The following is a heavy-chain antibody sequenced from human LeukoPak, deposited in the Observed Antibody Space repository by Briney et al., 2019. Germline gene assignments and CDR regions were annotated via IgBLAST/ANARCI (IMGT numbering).Heavy chain of an antibody. CDR3: ARVVAYDSTGYYLYYFDY. CDR1: GGSISSGGYY. Sequence: SQTLSLTCTVSGGSISSGGYYWSWIRQDPGKGLEWIGYIHYSGDTYYSPSLKSRLTISVDTSKNQFSLRLRSVTAADTAVYYCARVVAYDSTGYYLYYFDYWGQGTLVTVAA. J-gene: IGHJ4*02. V-gene: IGHV4-31*03. D-gene: IGHD3-22*01. CDR2: IHYSGDT.